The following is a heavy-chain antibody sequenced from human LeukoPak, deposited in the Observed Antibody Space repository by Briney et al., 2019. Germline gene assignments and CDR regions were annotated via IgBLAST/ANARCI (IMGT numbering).Heavy chain of an antibody. V-gene: IGHV4-59*08. J-gene: IGHJ6*02. Sequence: PSETLSLTCTVSGGSIRSYYWSWIRQPPGKGLEGIGYIYYSGSTNYNPSLKSRVTISVDTSKNQFSLKLSSVTAADTAVYYCARQSDYYGMDVWGQGTTVTVSS. CDR1: GGSIRSYY. CDR3: ARQSDYYGMDV. CDR2: IYYSGST.